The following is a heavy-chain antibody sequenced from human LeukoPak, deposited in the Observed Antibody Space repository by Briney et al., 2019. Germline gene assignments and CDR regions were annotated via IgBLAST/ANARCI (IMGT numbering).Heavy chain of an antibody. CDR3: ASWDITMVRGVYNWFDP. J-gene: IGHJ5*02. CDR1: GYTFTSYD. Sequence: GASVKVSCKASGYTFTSYDINWVRQATGQGLEWMGWMNPNSGNTGYAQKFQGRVTITADKSTSTAYMELSSLRSEDTAVYYCASWDITMVRGVYNWFDPWGQGTLVTVSS. CDR2: MNPNSGNT. V-gene: IGHV1-8*03. D-gene: IGHD3-10*01.